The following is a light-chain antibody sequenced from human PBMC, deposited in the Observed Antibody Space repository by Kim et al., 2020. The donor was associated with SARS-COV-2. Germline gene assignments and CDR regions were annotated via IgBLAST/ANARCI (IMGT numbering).Light chain of an antibody. CDR3: QQRTNWYT. CDR2: DAS. J-gene: IGKJ2*01. V-gene: IGKV3-11*01. CDR1: ESIDYY. Sequence: PGESATLSCRASESIDYYLAWYQQKPGQAPRLLIYDASDRATGIPARFRGSGSGTDFTLTITSLEPEDFAVYYCQQRTNWYTFGQGTKLEI.